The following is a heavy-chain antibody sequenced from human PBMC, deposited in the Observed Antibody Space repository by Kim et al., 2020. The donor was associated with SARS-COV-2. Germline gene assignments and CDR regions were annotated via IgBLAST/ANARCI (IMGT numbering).Heavy chain of an antibody. CDR1: GFTFKNSA. D-gene: IGHD3-10*01. Sequence: GGSLRLSCTASGFTFKNSAMHWVRQAPGKGLEWVAIISHDGSNKYYTESVKGRFTISRDNSNNMLYLQMNSLRVEDTAVYYCAKAELNSGTYRFYYYFG. J-gene: IGHJ6*01. CDR2: ISHDGSNK. CDR3: AKAELNSGTYRFYYYFG. V-gene: IGHV3-30*18.